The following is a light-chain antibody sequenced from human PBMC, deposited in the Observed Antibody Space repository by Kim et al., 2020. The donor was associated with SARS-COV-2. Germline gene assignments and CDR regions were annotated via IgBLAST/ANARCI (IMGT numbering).Light chain of an antibody. CDR3: LVYYGGAVP. Sequence: QAVVTQEPSLTVSPGGTVTLTCASNTGAVTSAYHPNWFQQKPGQAPRSLIYSTDKKHPSTPARFSGSLLGGKAALTLSGVQPEDEAEYYCLVYYGGAVPFGGGTQLTV. J-gene: IGLJ2*01. CDR1: TGAVTSAYH. V-gene: IGLV7-43*01. CDR2: STD.